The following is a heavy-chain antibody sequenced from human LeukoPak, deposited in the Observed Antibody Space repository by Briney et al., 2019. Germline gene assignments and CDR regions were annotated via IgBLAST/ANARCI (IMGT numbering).Heavy chain of an antibody. V-gene: IGHV1-2*02. D-gene: IGHD6-19*01. Sequence: VASVKVSCKASGYTFTGYYMHWVRQVPGQGLEWMGWINPNSGGTNYAQKFQGRVTMTRDTSISTAYMELSRLRSDDTAVYYCARDGDLGGTIAVAGRYYYYYGMDVWGQGTTVTVSS. CDR3: ARDGDLGGTIAVAGRYYYYYGMDV. CDR2: INPNSGGT. CDR1: GYTFTGYY. J-gene: IGHJ6*02.